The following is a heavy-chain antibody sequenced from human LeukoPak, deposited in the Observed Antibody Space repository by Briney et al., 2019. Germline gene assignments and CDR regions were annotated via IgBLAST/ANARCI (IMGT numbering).Heavy chain of an antibody. CDR1: GFTFSSYG. J-gene: IGHJ6*03. V-gene: IGHV3-23*01. CDR2: ISGSGGST. Sequence: GGTLRLSCAASGFTFSSYGMSWVRQAPGKGLEWVSAISGSGGSTYYADSVKGRFTISRDNSKNTLYLQMNSLRAEDTAVYYCARASTQPGYYESDYYYMDVWGKGTTVTVSS. D-gene: IGHD3-22*01. CDR3: ARASTQPGYYESDYYYMDV.